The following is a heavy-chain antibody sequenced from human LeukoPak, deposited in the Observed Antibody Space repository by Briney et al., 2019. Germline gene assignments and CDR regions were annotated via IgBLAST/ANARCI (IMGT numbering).Heavy chain of an antibody. J-gene: IGHJ6*03. CDR1: GFTFSSYS. D-gene: IGHD3-22*01. CDR3: ARYYYDSSGYSPYYYYYYMDV. V-gene: IGHV3-48*01. CDR2: ISSSSSTI. Sequence: GGSLRLSCAASGFTFSSYSMNWVRQAPGKGLEWVSYISSSSSTIYYADSVKGRFTISRDNAKNSLYPQMNSLRAEDTAVYYCARYYYDSSGYSPYYYYYYMDVWGKGTTVTVSS.